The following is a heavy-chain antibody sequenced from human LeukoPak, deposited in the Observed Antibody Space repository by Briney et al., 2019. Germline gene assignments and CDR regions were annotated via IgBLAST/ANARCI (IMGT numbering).Heavy chain of an antibody. CDR3: ARDSRGSSSWYGYYYYGMDV. Sequence: GGSLRLSCAASGFTFSSYEMNWVRQAPGKGLEWVSYMSSSGSSIYYADSVKGRFTISRDNAKNSLYLQMNSLRAEDTAVYYCARDSRGSSSWYGYYYYGMDVWGQGTTVTVSS. D-gene: IGHD6-13*01. J-gene: IGHJ6*02. V-gene: IGHV3-48*03. CDR2: MSSSGSSI. CDR1: GFTFSSYE.